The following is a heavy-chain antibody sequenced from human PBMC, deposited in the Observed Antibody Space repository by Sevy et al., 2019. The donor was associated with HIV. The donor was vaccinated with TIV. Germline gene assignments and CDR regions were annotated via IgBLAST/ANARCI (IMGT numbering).Heavy chain of an antibody. V-gene: IGHV3-30*19. D-gene: IGHD6-6*01. CDR2: MLYDGSYE. J-gene: IGHJ6*02. Sequence: GGYLRLSCAAFGFSFSSYGMHWVRQAPGKGPEWVAVMLYDGSYEYYADSVKGRFTISRDNPKNTLYLQMNSLRAEDTAVYYCARGMAALPGYYYGMDVWGQGTTVTVSS. CDR3: ARGMAALPGYYYGMDV. CDR1: GFSFSSYG.